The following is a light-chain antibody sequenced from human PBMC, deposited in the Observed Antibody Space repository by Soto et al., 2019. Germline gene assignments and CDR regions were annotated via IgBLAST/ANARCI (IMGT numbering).Light chain of an antibody. CDR3: SSYAGSNYVV. V-gene: IGLV2-8*01. Sequence: QSALTQPPSASGSPGQSVTISCTGTSSDVGGYNYVSWYQQHPGKAPKLMIYEVSKRPSGVPDRFSGSKSGNTASLTVSGLQAEDEPDYYCSSYAGSNYVVFGGGTKLTVL. CDR1: SSDVGGYNY. CDR2: EVS. J-gene: IGLJ2*01.